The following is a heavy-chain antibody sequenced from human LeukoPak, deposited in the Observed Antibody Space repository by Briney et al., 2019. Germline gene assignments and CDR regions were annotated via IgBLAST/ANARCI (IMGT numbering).Heavy chain of an antibody. CDR2: IYYSGST. J-gene: IGHJ4*02. CDR1: GDSISNYY. D-gene: IGHD2-2*01. V-gene: IGHV4-59*01. Sequence: SETLSLTCTVSGDSISNYYWSWVRQPPGKGLEWIGYIYYSGSTNYNPSLKSRVTISVDTSKNQFSLKLSSVTAADTAVYYCARGSSTQVWGQGTLVTVSS. CDR3: ARGSSTQV.